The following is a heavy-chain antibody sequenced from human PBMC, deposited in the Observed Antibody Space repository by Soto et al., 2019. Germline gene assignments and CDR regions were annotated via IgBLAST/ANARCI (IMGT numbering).Heavy chain of an antibody. V-gene: IGHV1-69*01. CDR3: ARDMSSYYDSSCYYPRYYFDY. Sequence: QVQLVQSGAEVKKPGSSVKVSCKASGGTFSSYAISWVRQAPGQGLEWMGGIIPIFGTANYAQKFQGRVTITADESTSTAYMELSSLRSEDTAVYYCARDMSSYYDSSCYYPRYYFDYWGQGTLVTVSS. J-gene: IGHJ4*02. CDR2: IIPIFGTA. D-gene: IGHD3-22*01. CDR1: GGTFSSYA.